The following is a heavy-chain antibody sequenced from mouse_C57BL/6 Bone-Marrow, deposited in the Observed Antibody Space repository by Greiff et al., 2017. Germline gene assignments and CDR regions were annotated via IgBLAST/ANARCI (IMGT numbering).Heavy chain of an antibody. CDR2: IDPENGDT. J-gene: IGHJ3*01. CDR3: TFYCDYDEDAWLEF. CDR1: GFNIKDDY. V-gene: IGHV14-4*01. Sequence: VQLQQSGAELVRPGASVKLSCTASGFNIKDDYMHWVKQRPEQGLEWIGWIDPENGDTEYASKFQGKATITADTSSNTAYLQLNSLTSEDTAVYYCTFYCDYDEDAWLEFGGRGTLVTVTA. D-gene: IGHD2-4*01.